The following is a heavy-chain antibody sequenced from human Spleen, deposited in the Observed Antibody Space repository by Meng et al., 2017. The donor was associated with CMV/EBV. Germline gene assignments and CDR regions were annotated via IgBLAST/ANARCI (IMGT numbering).Heavy chain of an antibody. V-gene: IGHV3-23*01. CDR2: ISGSGGST. D-gene: IGHD6-13*01. Sequence: GGSLRLSCAASGFTFSNYAMNWVRQAPGKGLEWVSVISGSGGSTHYADSVKGRFTISRDNSKNTLYLQMNSLRAEDAAVYYCARVGSSTSRRYYYYGMDVWGQGTTVTVSS. CDR3: ARVGSSTSRRYYYYGMDV. CDR1: GFTFSNYA. J-gene: IGHJ6*02.